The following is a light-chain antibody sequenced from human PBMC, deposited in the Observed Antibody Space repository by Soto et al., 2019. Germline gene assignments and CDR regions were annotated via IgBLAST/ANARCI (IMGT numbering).Light chain of an antibody. Sequence: QSVLTQPASVSGSPGQSITISCTGTSSDVGGYKHVSWYQHHPGKAPKLMIYEATKRPSGISTRFSGSKSGNTASLTISGLQAEDEADYYCCSYAGSSTYVFGLGTKVTVL. J-gene: IGLJ1*01. CDR1: SSDVGGYKH. V-gene: IGLV2-23*01. CDR2: EAT. CDR3: CSYAGSSTYV.